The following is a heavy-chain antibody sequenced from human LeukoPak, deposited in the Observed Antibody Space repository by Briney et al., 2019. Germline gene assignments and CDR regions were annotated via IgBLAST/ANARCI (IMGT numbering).Heavy chain of an antibody. D-gene: IGHD5-18*01. J-gene: IGHJ4*02. CDR1: GFTFSSYA. CDR3: AKGITWIQLWLADY. Sequence: GGSLRLSCAASGFTFSSYAMSWVRQAPGKGLELVSAISGSGGSTYYADSVRGRFTISRDNSKDTLYLQMNSLRAEDTAIYYCAKGITWIQLWLADYWGQGTLVTVSS. CDR2: ISGSGGST. V-gene: IGHV3-23*01.